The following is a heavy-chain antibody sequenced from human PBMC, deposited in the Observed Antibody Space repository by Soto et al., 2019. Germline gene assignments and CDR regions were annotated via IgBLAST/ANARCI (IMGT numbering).Heavy chain of an antibody. V-gene: IGHV3-21*01. J-gene: IGHJ5*02. CDR3: TRDASRDSSARGWFDP. Sequence: GGSLRFSCAASGFTFLSFTMNWGRQAPGKGLEWVSTISSNSAYIYYTDALRGRFTISRDNAKNSLHLQMNSLRAEDTAVYYCTRDASRDSSARGWFDPWGPGTLVTVSS. CDR1: GFTFLSFT. D-gene: IGHD6-13*01. CDR2: ISSNSAYI.